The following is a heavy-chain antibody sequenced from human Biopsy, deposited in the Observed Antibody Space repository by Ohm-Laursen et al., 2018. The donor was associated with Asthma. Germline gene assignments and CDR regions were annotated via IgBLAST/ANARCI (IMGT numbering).Heavy chain of an antibody. CDR3: ARGGYCTSPTCPWGRYATDV. CDR2: IKKDGSEK. V-gene: IGHV3-7*01. J-gene: IGHJ6*02. D-gene: IGHD2-2*01. CDR1: GFTFDDYG. Sequence: SLRLSCSASGFTFDDYGMNWVRQAPGKGLEWVANIKKDGSEKYYVDSVKGRFTISRDNAKNSLYLHMNSLRAEDTAVYYCARGGYCTSPTCPWGRYATDVWGQGTTVTVSS.